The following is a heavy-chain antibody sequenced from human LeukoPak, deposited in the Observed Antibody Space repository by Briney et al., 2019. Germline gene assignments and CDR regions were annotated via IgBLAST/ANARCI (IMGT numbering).Heavy chain of an antibody. Sequence: PGGSLRLSCAASGLTFSSYSMNWVRQAPGKGLEWVSSISSSSSYIYYADSVKGRFTISRDNAKNSLYLQMNSLRAEDTAVYYCAGDLLFKAARPPKFDPWGQGTLATVSS. CDR2: ISSSSSYI. CDR3: AGDLLFKAARPPKFDP. J-gene: IGHJ5*02. CDR1: GLTFSSYS. V-gene: IGHV3-21*01. D-gene: IGHD6-6*01.